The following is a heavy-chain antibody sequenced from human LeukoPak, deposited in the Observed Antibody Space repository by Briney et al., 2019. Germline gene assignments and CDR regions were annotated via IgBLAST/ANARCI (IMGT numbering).Heavy chain of an antibody. CDR1: GFTFSSYG. Sequence: GRSLRLSCAASGFTFSSYGMHWVRQAPGKGLEWVAVISYDGSNKYYADSVKGRFTISRDNSKNTLYLQMNSLRAEDTAVYYCAKPDTETDIVVVVAAPPPFDYWGQGTLVTVSS. CDR3: AKPDTETDIVVVVAAPPPFDY. J-gene: IGHJ4*02. CDR2: ISYDGSNK. D-gene: IGHD2-15*01. V-gene: IGHV3-30*18.